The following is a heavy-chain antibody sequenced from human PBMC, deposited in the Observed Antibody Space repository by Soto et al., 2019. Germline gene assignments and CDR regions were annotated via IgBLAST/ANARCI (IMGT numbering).Heavy chain of an antibody. CDR1: GDSVSRNSAA. D-gene: IGHD2-2*01. CDR2: TYYRSKWYN. V-gene: IGHV6-1*01. Sequence: SQTLSLTCAISGDSVSRNSAAWNWIRQSPSRGLEWLERTYYRSKWYNDYAVSVKSRITINPDTSKNQFSLQLNSVTPEDTAVYYCAREYCSSTSCYVLEGRLIYYYYYGVDVWGQGTTVTVSS. J-gene: IGHJ6*02. CDR3: AREYCSSTSCYVLEGRLIYYYYYGVDV.